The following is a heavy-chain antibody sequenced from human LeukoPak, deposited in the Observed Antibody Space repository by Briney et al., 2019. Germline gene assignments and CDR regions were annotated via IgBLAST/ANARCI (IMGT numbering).Heavy chain of an antibody. CDR3: TRQIVGATSGGGPNWFDP. J-gene: IGHJ5*02. D-gene: IGHD1-26*01. CDR2: IRSKANSYAT. CDR1: GFTFSGSA. Sequence: GGSLRLSCAASGFTFSGSAMHWVRQASGKGLEWVGRIRSKANSYATAYAASVKGRFTISRDDSKNTAYLQMNSLKTEDTAVYYCTRQIVGATSGGGPNWFDPWGQGTLVTVSS. V-gene: IGHV3-73*01.